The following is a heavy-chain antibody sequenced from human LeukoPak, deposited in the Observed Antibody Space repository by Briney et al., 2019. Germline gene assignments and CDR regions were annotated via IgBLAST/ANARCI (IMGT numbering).Heavy chain of an antibody. J-gene: IGHJ4*02. CDR3: ARGPLRSAAGIRRGSDY. D-gene: IGHD6-13*01. V-gene: IGHV4-30-4*08. CDR2: IDYSGST. CDR1: GGSISSGDYY. Sequence: SETLSLTCTVSGGSISSGDYYWSWIRQPPGKGLEWIGYIDYSGSTSYNPSLKSRLTISVDTSKNQFSLKLSSVTAADTAVYYCARGPLRSAAGIRRGSDYWGRGTLVTVSS.